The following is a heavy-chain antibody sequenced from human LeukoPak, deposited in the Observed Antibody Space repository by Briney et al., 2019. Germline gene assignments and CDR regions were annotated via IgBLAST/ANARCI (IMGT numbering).Heavy chain of an antibody. CDR2: ISGSGDDT. CDR1: GFTFLSYA. J-gene: IGHJ4*02. Sequence: GGSLRLSCSASGFTFLSYAVTWVRQAPGKGLEWVSAISGSGDDTYYADSVKGRFTISRDNSKNTLYLQMNSLRAEDTAVYYCAKGSSWLFDYWGQGTLVTVSS. V-gene: IGHV3-23*01. D-gene: IGHD6-13*01. CDR3: AKGSSWLFDY.